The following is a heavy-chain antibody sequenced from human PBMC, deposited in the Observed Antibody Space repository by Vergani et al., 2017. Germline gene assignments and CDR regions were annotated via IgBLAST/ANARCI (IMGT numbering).Heavy chain of an antibody. CDR1: GGSISSYY. Sequence: QVRLQESGPGLVKPSETLSLTCTVSGGSISSYYWSWIRQPPGKGLEWIGYIYYSGITNYNPSLRSRLTMSVDTSKNQFSLKLSSVTAADTAVYYCARGDSSEDPRYYYYYMDVWGKGTTVTVSS. D-gene: IGHD6-25*01. CDR3: ARGDSSEDPRYYYYYMDV. CDR2: IYYSGIT. J-gene: IGHJ6*03. V-gene: IGHV4-59*01.